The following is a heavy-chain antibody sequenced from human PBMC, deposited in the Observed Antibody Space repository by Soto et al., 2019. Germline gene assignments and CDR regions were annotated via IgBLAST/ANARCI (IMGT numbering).Heavy chain of an antibody. CDR2: IGPSGGPI. J-gene: IGHJ3*02. CDR3: ARDHSYAFDI. V-gene: IGHV3-48*02. Sequence: GGSLRLSCAASGFTFSSYSMNWVRQAPGKGLEGVSYIGPSGGPIYYADSVKGRFTISRDNAKNSLYLQMNSLRDEDTAVYYCARDHSYAFDIWGQGTMVTVSS. CDR1: GFTFSSYS. D-gene: IGHD6-6*01.